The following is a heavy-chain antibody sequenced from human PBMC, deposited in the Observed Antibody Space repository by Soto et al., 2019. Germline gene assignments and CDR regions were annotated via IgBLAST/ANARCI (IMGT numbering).Heavy chain of an antibody. V-gene: IGHV3-23*01. CDR1: GFTFSSYA. D-gene: IGHD4-17*01. Sequence: PVGSLRLSCAASGFTFSSYAMSWVRQAPGKGLEWVSAISGSGGSTYYADSVKGRFTISRDNSKNTLYLQMNSLRAEDTAVYYCAKGGDTTPYYYYGMDVWGQGTTVTVSS. J-gene: IGHJ6*02. CDR3: AKGGDTTPYYYYGMDV. CDR2: ISGSGGST.